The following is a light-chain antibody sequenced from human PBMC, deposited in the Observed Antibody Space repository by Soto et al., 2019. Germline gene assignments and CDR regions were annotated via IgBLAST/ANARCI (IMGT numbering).Light chain of an antibody. CDR3: QQLNTYPVT. CDR1: QGISTY. J-gene: IGKJ4*01. Sequence: DIQMTQSPSSRSASVGDSVTITCRASQGISTYLNWYQQKPGKAPKLLIYAASSLQSGVPSRFSGSGSGTDFTLSISSLQPEDFATYYCQQLNTYPVTFGGGTKVDIK. CDR2: AAS. V-gene: IGKV1-39*01.